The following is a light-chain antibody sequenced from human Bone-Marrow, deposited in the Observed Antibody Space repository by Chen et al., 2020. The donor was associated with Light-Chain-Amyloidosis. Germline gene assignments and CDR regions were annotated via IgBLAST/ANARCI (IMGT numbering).Light chain of an antibody. V-gene: IGLV2-11*01. CDR3: CSYAGIYWV. J-gene: IGLJ3*02. CDR2: DVS. CDR1: SRDVGGYDS. Sequence: QSALTQPRSVSGSPGQSVTISCTGTSRDVGGYDSVSWYQQYPGKAPKLMIYDVSKRPSGVPDRFSASKSGNTASLTISGLQAEDEADYYCCSYAGIYWVFGGGTKLIVL.